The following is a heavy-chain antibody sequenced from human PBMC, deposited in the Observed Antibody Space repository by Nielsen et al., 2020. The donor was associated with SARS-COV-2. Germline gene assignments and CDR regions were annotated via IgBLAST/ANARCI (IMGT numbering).Heavy chain of an antibody. D-gene: IGHD3-22*01. CDR2: IEQDGSEK. V-gene: IGHV3-7*01. Sequence: GESLKISCAASGFTFSSYWMSWVRQAPGKGLEWVANIEQDGSEKYYVDSVKGRFTISRDNAKNSLYLQMNSLRAEDTAVYYCARVDRDYYHSSGPFDYWGQGALVTVSS. J-gene: IGHJ4*02. CDR1: GFTFSSYW. CDR3: ARVDRDYYHSSGPFDY.